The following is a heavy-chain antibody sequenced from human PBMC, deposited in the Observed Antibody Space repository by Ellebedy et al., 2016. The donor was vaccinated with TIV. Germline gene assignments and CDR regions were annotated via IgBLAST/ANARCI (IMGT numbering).Heavy chain of an antibody. J-gene: IGHJ3*02. D-gene: IGHD1-26*01. CDR3: ARPPPSSGSEAFHI. Sequence: GESLKISCEASGFTFGDYGMAWVRQVPGKGLEWVARVDGDGSSAAYADSVKGRFTISRDNAKNTLFLQMNGLRAEDTAVYYCARPPPSSGSEAFHIWGQGTMVTVSS. CDR1: GFTFGDYG. V-gene: IGHV3-74*01. CDR2: VDGDGSSA.